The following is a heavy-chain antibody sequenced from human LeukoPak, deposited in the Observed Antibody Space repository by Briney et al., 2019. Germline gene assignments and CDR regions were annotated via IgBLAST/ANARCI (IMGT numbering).Heavy chain of an antibody. Sequence: GGSLRLSCAASGFTVSSNYMSWVRQAPGKGLEWVSVIYSGGSTYYADSVKGRFTISRHNSKNTLYLQMNSLRAEDTAVYYCARKCGGDCYSYPYYYYYYGMDVWGQGTTVTVSS. CDR3: ARKCGGDCYSYPYYYYYYGMDV. D-gene: IGHD2-21*02. CDR2: IYSGGST. J-gene: IGHJ6*02. CDR1: GFTVSSNY. V-gene: IGHV3-53*04.